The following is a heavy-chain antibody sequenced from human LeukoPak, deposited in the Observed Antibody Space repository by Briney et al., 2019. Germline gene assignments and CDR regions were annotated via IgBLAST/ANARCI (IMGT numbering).Heavy chain of an antibody. Sequence: PGGSLSLSCAASGFTFSSYAMSWVRQAPGKGLEWVSSVSGSGGSTYYADSVKGRFTISRDNSKNTLYLQMNSLRAEDTALYYCARDTPQISLFLRPSGCLDNWGQGTLVTVSS. D-gene: IGHD6-19*01. CDR1: GFTFSSYA. CDR3: ARDTPQISLFLRPSGCLDN. J-gene: IGHJ4*02. V-gene: IGHV3-23*01. CDR2: VSGSGGST.